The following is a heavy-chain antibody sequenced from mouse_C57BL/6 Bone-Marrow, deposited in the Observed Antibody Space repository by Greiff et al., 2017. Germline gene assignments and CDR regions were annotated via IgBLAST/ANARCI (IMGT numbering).Heavy chain of an antibody. CDR2: ISSGSSTI. CDR1: GFTFSDYG. CDR3: ARGGDYGKKDYFDY. Sequence: EVKLQESGGGLVKPGGSLKLSCAASGFTFSDYGMHWVRQAPEKGLEWVAYISSGSSTIYYADTVKGRFTISRDNAKNTLFLQMTSLRSEDTAMYYCARGGDYGKKDYFDYWGQGTTLTVSS. D-gene: IGHD2-1*01. V-gene: IGHV5-17*01. J-gene: IGHJ2*01.